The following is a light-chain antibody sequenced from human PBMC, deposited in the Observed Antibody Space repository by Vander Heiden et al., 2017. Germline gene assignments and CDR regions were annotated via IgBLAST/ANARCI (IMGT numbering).Light chain of an antibody. CDR2: NGG. V-gene: IGLV1-44*01. CDR3: GSWDDTLNGLYV. CDR1: SSNIGRTS. Sequence: QSVLTQPPSASGAPGQRVTISCSGSSSNIGRTSVDWYQQLPGTAPSLLIDNGGLRPAGVPARISGSKSGTSASLAISGLQSEDEADYYCGSWDDTLNGLYVFGGGTKVTVL. J-gene: IGLJ1*01.